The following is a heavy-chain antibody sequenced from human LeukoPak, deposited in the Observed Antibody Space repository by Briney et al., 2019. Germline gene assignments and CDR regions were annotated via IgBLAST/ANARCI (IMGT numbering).Heavy chain of an antibody. J-gene: IGHJ6*02. CDR3: ARDGLRGYYYYGMDV. CDR2: ISSSSSYI. Sequence: MAGGSLRLSCAASGFTFRSYSMNWVRQAPGKGLEWASSISSSSSYIYYADSVKGRFTISRDNAKNSLYLQMNSLRAEDTAVYYCARDGLRGYYYYGMDVWGQGTTVTVSS. D-gene: IGHD5/OR15-5a*01. V-gene: IGHV3-21*01. CDR1: GFTFRSYS.